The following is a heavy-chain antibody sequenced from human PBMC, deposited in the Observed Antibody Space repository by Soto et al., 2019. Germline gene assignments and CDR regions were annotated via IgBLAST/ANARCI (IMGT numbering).Heavy chain of an antibody. Sequence: GGSLRLSCAASGFTFSNAWMSWVRQAPGKGLEWVGRIKSKTDGGTTDYAAPVKGRFTISRDDSKNTLYLQMNSLKTEDTAVYYCTTVIAGIYYYYYMDVWGKGTTVTVSS. CDR3: TTVIAGIYYYYYMDV. CDR1: GFTFSNAW. CDR2: IKSKTDGGTT. V-gene: IGHV3-15*01. J-gene: IGHJ6*03. D-gene: IGHD6-13*01.